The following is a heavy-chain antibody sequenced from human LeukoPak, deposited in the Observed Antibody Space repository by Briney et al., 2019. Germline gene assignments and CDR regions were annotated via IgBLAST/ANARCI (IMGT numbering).Heavy chain of an antibody. V-gene: IGHV1-69*04. Sequence: SVRVSCKASGGTFSSYAISWVRQAPGQGLEWMGRIIPILGIANYAQKFQGRVTITADKSTSTAYMELSSLRSEDTAVYYCARDDCSGGSCYNWFDPWGQGTLVTVSS. D-gene: IGHD2-15*01. CDR3: ARDDCSGGSCYNWFDP. J-gene: IGHJ5*02. CDR2: IIPILGIA. CDR1: GGTFSSYA.